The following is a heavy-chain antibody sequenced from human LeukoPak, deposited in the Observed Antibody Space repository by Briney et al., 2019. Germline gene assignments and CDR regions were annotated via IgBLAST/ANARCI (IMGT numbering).Heavy chain of an antibody. Sequence: SETLSLTCTVSGGSISSYYWSWIRQPPGKGLEWIGYIYYSGSTNYNPSLKSRVTISVDTSKNQFSLKLSSVTAADTAVYYCATRAAALSGFDPWGQGTLVTASS. V-gene: IGHV4-59*01. CDR3: ATRAAALSGFDP. J-gene: IGHJ5*02. D-gene: IGHD6-13*01. CDR1: GGSISSYY. CDR2: IYYSGST.